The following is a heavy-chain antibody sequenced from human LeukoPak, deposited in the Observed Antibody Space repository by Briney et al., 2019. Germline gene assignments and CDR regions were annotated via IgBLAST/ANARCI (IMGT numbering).Heavy chain of an antibody. CDR3: ARNPLWFGEWENAFDI. D-gene: IGHD3-10*01. CDR1: GGSISSGGYY. J-gene: IGHJ3*02. Sequence: SQTLSLTCTVSGGSISSGGYYWGWIRQHPGKGLEWIGYIYYSGSTYYNPSLKSRVTISVDTSKNQFSLKLSSVTAADTAVYYCARNPLWFGEWENAFDIWGQGTMVTVSS. V-gene: IGHV4-31*03. CDR2: IYYSGST.